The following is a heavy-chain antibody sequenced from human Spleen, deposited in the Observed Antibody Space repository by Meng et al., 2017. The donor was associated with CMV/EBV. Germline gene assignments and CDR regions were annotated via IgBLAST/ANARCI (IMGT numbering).Heavy chain of an antibody. D-gene: IGHD1-14*01. CDR3: ARTDSRYYFDY. V-gene: IGHV3-30*02. J-gene: IGHJ4*02. Sequence: GGSLRLSCAASGFTFSDYGMHWVRQAPGKGLEWVAFIRYDGINKYYSDSVKGRFTISRDNSKNTLYLQMNSLRAEDTAVYYCARTDSRYYFDYWGQGTLVTVSS. CDR1: GFTFSDYG. CDR2: IRYDGINK.